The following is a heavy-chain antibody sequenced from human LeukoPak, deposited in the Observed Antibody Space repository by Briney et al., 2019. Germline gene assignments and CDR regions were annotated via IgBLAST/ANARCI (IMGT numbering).Heavy chain of an antibody. CDR1: GFTFSSYS. Sequence: GGSLRLSCAASGFTFSSYSMNWVRQAPGKGLEWVSSISSSSSYIYYADSVKGRFTISRDNAKNSLYLQMNSLRAEDTAVYYCARDQRAPDSSSSWAFYYYYGMDVWGQGTTVTVSS. CDR3: ARDQRAPDSSSSWAFYYYYGMDV. CDR2: ISSSSSYI. V-gene: IGHV3-21*01. J-gene: IGHJ6*02. D-gene: IGHD6-13*01.